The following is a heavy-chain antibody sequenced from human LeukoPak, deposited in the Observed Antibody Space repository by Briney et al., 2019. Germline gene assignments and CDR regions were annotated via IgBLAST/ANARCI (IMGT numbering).Heavy chain of an antibody. CDR1: DYTFTSYG. Sequence: ASVKVSCKASDYTFTSYGISWVRQAPGQGPEWLGGIVPILDKTNYPQKFQGRVTITADAVTTTAYMDLNTLTSEDTAVYYCARSPLNASGSFYFDYWGQGTLLTVSS. D-gene: IGHD3-10*01. J-gene: IGHJ4*02. CDR2: IVPILDKT. V-gene: IGHV1-69*13. CDR3: ARSPLNASGSFYFDY.